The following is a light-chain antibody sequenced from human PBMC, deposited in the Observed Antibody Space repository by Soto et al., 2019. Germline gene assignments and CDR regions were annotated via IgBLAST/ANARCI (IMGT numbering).Light chain of an antibody. V-gene: IGLV3-21*02. CDR2: DDS. CDR3: QVWDSSSDLRV. CDR1: NIGSKS. Sequence: SYELPQPPSVSVAPGQTARITCGGNNIGSKSVHWYQQKPGQAPVLVVYDDSDRPSGIPERFSGSNSGNTATLTISRVEAGDEADYYCQVWDSSSDLRVFGGGTKVTVL. J-gene: IGLJ3*02.